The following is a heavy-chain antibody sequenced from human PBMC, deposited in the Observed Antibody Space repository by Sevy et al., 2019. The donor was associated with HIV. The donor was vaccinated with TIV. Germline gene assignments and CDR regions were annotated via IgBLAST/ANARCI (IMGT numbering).Heavy chain of an antibody. V-gene: IGHV3-21*01. Sequence: GGSLRLSCAASGFTFSSYSMNWVRQAPGKGLEWVSSISSSSSYIYYADSVKGRFTISRDNAKNSLYLRMNSLRAEDTAVYYCARGVPLLGYCSSTSCPAYYYGMDVWGQGTTVTVSS. D-gene: IGHD2-2*01. CDR2: ISSSSSYI. J-gene: IGHJ6*02. CDR3: ARGVPLLGYCSSTSCPAYYYGMDV. CDR1: GFTFSSYS.